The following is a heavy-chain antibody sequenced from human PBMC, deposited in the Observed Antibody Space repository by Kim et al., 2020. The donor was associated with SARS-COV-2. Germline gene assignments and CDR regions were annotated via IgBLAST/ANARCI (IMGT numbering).Heavy chain of an antibody. D-gene: IGHD3-3*02. Sequence: GGSLRLSCAASGFTFRNSAMSWVRQAPGKGLEWVAGIFGSGSGTYYADSVKGRFSISRDNSKSTLYLQMNNLRAEDTAVYYCARPLHGPTETFYWYIDVWGRGTLLPVSS. J-gene: IGHJ2*01. CDR3: ARPLHGPTETFYWYIDV. CDR2: IFGSGSGT. V-gene: IGHV3-23*01. CDR1: GFTFRNSA.